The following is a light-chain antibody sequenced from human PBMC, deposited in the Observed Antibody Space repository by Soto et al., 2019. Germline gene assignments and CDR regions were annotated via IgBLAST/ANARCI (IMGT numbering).Light chain of an antibody. CDR3: QQYNNRPPWT. V-gene: IGKV3D-15*01. J-gene: IGKJ1*01. Sequence: EIVMTQSPATLSASPGERATLSCRASQSVSSNLAWYQQKPGQAPRLLIYGASTRATGIPARFSGSGSGTEFTLTISSLQSEDFAVYYCQQYNNRPPWTFGQGTKVEIK. CDR2: GAS. CDR1: QSVSSN.